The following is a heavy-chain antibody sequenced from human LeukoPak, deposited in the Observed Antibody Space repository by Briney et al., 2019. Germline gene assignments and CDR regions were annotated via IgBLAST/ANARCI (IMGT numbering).Heavy chain of an antibody. J-gene: IGHJ4*02. CDR1: GNSFTNYW. CDR3: ARQGEDSSWYYFDY. Sequence: GESLKISCKGSGNSFTNYWIAWVRQMPGGGLEWMGIIYPGASDTRYSPSFQGQVTISADKSISTAYLQWSSLKASDTAMYYCARQGEDSSWYYFDYWGQGTLVTVSS. V-gene: IGHV5-51*01. D-gene: IGHD6-13*01. CDR2: IYPGASDT.